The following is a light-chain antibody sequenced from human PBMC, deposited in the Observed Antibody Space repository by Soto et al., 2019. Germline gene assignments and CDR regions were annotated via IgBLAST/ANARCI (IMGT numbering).Light chain of an antibody. J-gene: IGLJ1*01. Sequence: ISCTGTSSDVGSYNRVAWYQQSPGTAPKLMIYEVSNRPSGVPDRFSGSKSGNTASLTISGLQAEDEADYYCSSFTSSSTYVFGTGTKVTVL. CDR2: EVS. CDR1: SSDVGSYNR. CDR3: SSFTSSSTYV. V-gene: IGLV2-18*02.